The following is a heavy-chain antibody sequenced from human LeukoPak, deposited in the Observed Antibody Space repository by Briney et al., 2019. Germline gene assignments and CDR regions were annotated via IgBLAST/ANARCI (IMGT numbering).Heavy chain of an antibody. J-gene: IGHJ4*02. V-gene: IGHV1-18*04. CDR2: ISAYNGNT. D-gene: IGHD3-10*01. CDR3: ARDPYGLVDY. Sequence: ASVKVSCKASGYTFSDYYMHWVRQAPGQGLEWMGWISAYNGNTNYAQKLQGRVTMTTDTSTSTAYMELRSLRSDDTAVYYRARDPYGLVDYWGQGTLVTVSS. CDR1: GYTFSDYY.